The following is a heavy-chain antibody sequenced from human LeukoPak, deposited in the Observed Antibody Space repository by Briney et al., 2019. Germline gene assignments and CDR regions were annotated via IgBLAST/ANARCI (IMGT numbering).Heavy chain of an antibody. V-gene: IGHV4-61*02. CDR1: GGSISGSSYY. CDR3: ARVIWFGAVFDY. Sequence: PSETLSLTCTVSGGSISGSSYYWRWIRQPAGKGLEWIGRIYTSGSTNYNPSLESRFTISLDTSKNQFSLKMNSVTAADTAVYYCARVIWFGAVFDYWGQGTLVTVSS. D-gene: IGHD3-10*01. J-gene: IGHJ4*02. CDR2: IYTSGST.